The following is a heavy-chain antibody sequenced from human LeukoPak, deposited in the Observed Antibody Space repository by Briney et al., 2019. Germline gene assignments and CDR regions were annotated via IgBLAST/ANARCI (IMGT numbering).Heavy chain of an antibody. J-gene: IGHJ2*01. D-gene: IGHD3-16*01. CDR2: IYYSGST. CDR1: GGSISSSSYY. CDR3: ARVNGILGHWYFDL. V-gene: IGHV4-39*07. Sequence: PSETLSLTCTVSGGSISSSSYYWGWIRQPPGKGLEWIGSIYYSGSTYYDPSLKSRVTISVDTSKNQFSLKLRSLTAADTAVYYCARVNGILGHWYFDLWGRGTLVTVSS.